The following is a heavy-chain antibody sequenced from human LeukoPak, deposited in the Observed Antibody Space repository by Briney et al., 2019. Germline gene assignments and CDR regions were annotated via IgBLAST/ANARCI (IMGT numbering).Heavy chain of an antibody. CDR2: IYYSGST. D-gene: IGHD3-9*01. J-gene: IGHJ4*01. CDR3: ARGQPMLPGTPFDQ. V-gene: IGHV4-59*08. Sequence: SETLSLTCTVSGGSISSYYWSWIRQPPGKGLEWVGYIYYSGSTNYSPSLKSRLTISVDTSKNHFSLKLSSVTAADTAVYYCARGQPMLPGTPFDQWGQEPWSPSPQ. CDR1: GGSISSYY.